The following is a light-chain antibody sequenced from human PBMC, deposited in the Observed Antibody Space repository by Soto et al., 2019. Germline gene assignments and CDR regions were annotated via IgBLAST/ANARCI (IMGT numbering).Light chain of an antibody. V-gene: IGKV1-39*01. CDR3: QHTYCPPRT. J-gene: IGKJ1*01. CDR1: QSISTY. Sequence: DIQLTQSPSSLSASVGERVTITCRASQSISTYFNWYQHKPGKAPKLLIYGASSLQSGVPSRFGGSGSGTDFTLTITGLQPEAFATYYYQHTYCPPRTFGQGTRVYSK. CDR2: GAS.